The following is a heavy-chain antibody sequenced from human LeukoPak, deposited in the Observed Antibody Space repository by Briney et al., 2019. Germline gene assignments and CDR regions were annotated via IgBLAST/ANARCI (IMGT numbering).Heavy chain of an antibody. CDR3: ARDGGLHTFFDY. V-gene: IGHV3-7*01. CDR2: TKPDGSAE. D-gene: IGHD3-16*01. Sequence: PGGSLRLSCAASGFSFRNYWMGWVRQAPGKGREWVAYTKPDGSAEYYADSVRGRFPASRDNANNLLYLQMNRLRAEDTAVYYCARDGGLHTFFDYWGQGTLLTVSS. CDR1: GFSFRNYW. J-gene: IGHJ4*02.